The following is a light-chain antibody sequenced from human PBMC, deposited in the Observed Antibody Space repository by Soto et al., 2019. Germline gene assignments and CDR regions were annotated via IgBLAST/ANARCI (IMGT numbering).Light chain of an antibody. V-gene: IGLV2-18*02. J-gene: IGLJ1*01. Sequence: QSALTQPPSGTGSPGHAVAISCTRTSSDVGSYNRVAWYQQSPGTAPKLMIYEVSNRPSGVPDRFSGSKSGNTASLTISGLQAEDEDDYYCSSFTSSSTYVFGTGTKVTVL. CDR3: SSFTSSSTYV. CDR2: EVS. CDR1: SSDVGSYNR.